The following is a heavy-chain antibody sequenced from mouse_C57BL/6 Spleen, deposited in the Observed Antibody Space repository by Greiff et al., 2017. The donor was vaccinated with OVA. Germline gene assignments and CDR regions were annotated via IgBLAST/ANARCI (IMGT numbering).Heavy chain of an antibody. V-gene: IGHV1-80*01. CDR2: IYPGDGDT. J-gene: IGHJ2*01. Sequence: VNLVESGAELVKPGASVKISCKASGYAFSSYWMNWVKQRPGKGLEWIGQIYPGDGDTNYNGKFKGKATLTADKSSSTAYMQLSSLTSEDSAVYFCARADYYGSIYYFDYWGQGTTLTVSS. D-gene: IGHD1-1*01. CDR1: GYAFSSYW. CDR3: ARADYYGSIYYFDY.